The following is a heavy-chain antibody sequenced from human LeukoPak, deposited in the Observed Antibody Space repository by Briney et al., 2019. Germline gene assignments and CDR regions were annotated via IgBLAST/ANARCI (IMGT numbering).Heavy chain of an antibody. Sequence: GGSVRLSCAGSGFTFSSYSMKWVRQAQGKGREWVSSISSSSSYISHADSAQGPFTTSRDSANNSLYLQMNSLRAEDTAVYYCASSRDGYNFVYWGQGTLVTVSS. CDR2: ISSSSSYI. V-gene: IGHV3-21*01. D-gene: IGHD5-24*01. J-gene: IGHJ4*02. CDR1: GFTFSSYS. CDR3: ASSRDGYNFVY.